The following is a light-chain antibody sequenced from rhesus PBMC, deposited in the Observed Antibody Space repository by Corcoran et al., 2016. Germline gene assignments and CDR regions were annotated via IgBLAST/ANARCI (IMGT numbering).Light chain of an antibody. CDR2: AAS. CDR3: QHGYGIPLT. J-gene: IGKJ4*01. Sequence: DSQMTQSPSSLPASVGDRVTITCQARQGISNKLAWYQQKTGKAPKLLIYAASILISGVPARFSGTGSGTDFTLTLSSLQPEDFATYYCQHGYGIPLTFGGGTKVEIK. CDR1: QGISNK. V-gene: IGKV1S17*01.